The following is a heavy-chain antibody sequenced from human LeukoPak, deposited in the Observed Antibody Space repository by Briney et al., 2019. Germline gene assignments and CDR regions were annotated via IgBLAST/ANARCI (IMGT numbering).Heavy chain of an antibody. CDR2: IYFSGNT. Sequence: PSETLSLTCTVSGGSISSSSYYWAWIRQPPGRGLEWIGSIYFSGNTYCNPSLKSRVTISVDTSKNQFSLKLSSVTAADTAVYYCAREGSRNYVHYWGQGTLVTVSS. D-gene: IGHD4-11*01. V-gene: IGHV4-39*07. J-gene: IGHJ4*01. CDR1: GGSISSSSYY. CDR3: AREGSRNYVHY.